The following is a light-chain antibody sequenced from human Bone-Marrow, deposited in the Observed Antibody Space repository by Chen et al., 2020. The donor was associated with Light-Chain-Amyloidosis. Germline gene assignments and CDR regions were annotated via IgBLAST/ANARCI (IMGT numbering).Light chain of an antibody. CDR2: RDT. J-gene: IGLJ2*01. V-gene: IGLV3-25*03. Sequence: SYELTQPPSVSVSPGQTARITCSGDDLPTKYAYWYQQKPGQAPVLVIHRDTERPSGISDGFSGSSSGTTATLTISGVQAEDDADYHCQSADSSGTYEVIFGGGTKLTVL. CDR1: DLPTKY. CDR3: QSADSSGTYEVI.